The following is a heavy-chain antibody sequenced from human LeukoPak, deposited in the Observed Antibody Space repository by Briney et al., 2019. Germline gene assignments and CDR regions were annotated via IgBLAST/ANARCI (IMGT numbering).Heavy chain of an antibody. Sequence: GGSLRLSCAASGFTFNDYAMYWVRQAPGKGLEWVTLISYDGYDKSYADSVRGRFTISRDNSKNTLYLQMNSLRAEDTAVYYCAKSGGYCSGGSCSSGMDVWGQGTTVTVSS. CDR3: AKSGGYCSGGSCSSGMDV. CDR1: GFTFNDYA. J-gene: IGHJ6*02. CDR2: ISYDGYDK. D-gene: IGHD2-15*01. V-gene: IGHV3-30-3*02.